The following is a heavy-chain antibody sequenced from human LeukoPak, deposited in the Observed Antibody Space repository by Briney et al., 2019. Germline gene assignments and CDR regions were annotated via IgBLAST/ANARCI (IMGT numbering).Heavy chain of an antibody. V-gene: IGHV3-30*02. Sequence: PGGSLRLSCAASGFTFSSYGMHWVRQAPGKGLEWVAFIRYDGSNKYYADSVKGRFTISRDNSKNTLYLQMNSLRAEDTAVYYCAKDRRIAAAGTCDSQHWGQGTLVTVSS. CDR1: GFTFSSYG. J-gene: IGHJ1*01. CDR2: IRYDGSNK. CDR3: AKDRRIAAAGTCDSQH. D-gene: IGHD6-13*01.